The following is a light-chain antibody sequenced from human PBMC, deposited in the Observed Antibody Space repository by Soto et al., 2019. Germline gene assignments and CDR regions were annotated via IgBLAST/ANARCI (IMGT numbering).Light chain of an antibody. V-gene: IGKV3-11*01. J-gene: IGKJ4*01. CDR3: QQRNTWPLT. Sequence: EIVLTQSPATLSLSPGDRATLSCRASESLGKTLAWYQQKPGQAPRLLIYDVFKRVTGIPARFSGSGSGTDISLTISSLEPEDFAVYYCQQRNTWPLTFGGGTKVEIK. CDR2: DVF. CDR1: ESLGKT.